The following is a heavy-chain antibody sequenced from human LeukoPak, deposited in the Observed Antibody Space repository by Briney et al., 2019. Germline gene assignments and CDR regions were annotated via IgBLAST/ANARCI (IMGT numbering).Heavy chain of an antibody. V-gene: IGHV4-38-2*02. CDR2: IYHSGST. CDR3: SVAYYDSSGYYLDYYYYYMDV. Sequence: SETLSLTCTVSGYSISSGYYWGWIRQPPGKGLEWIGSIYHSGSTYYNPSLKSRVTISVDTSKNQFSLKLSSVTAADTAVYYCSVAYYDSSGYYLDYYYYYMDVWGKGTTVTVSS. J-gene: IGHJ6*03. CDR1: GYSISSGYY. D-gene: IGHD3-22*01.